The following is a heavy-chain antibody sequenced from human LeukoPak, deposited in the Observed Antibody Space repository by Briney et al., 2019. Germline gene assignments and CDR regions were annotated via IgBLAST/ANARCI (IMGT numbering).Heavy chain of an antibody. D-gene: IGHD3-10*01. Sequence: GGSLRLSCAASGFTFSSYSMNWVRQAPGKGLEWVSSISSSSSSYIYYADSVKGRFTISRDNAKNSLYLQMNSLRAEDTAVYCCARGDGRELLWFGEGRYYFDYWGQGTLVTVSS. V-gene: IGHV3-21*01. CDR1: GFTFSSYS. J-gene: IGHJ4*02. CDR2: ISSSSSSYI. CDR3: ARGDGRELLWFGEGRYYFDY.